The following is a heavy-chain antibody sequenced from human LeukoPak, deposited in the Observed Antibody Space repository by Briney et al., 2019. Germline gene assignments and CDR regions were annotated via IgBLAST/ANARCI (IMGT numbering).Heavy chain of an antibody. CDR3: ARQYCSSTSCYGNDY. Sequence: SETLSLTCTVSGGSISSSSYYWGWIRQPPGKGLEWIGSIYYSGSTYYNPSLKSRVTITVDTSKNQFSLKLSSVTAADTAVYYCARQYCSSTSCYGNDYWGQGTLVTVSS. CDR2: IYYSGST. D-gene: IGHD2-2*01. J-gene: IGHJ4*02. CDR1: GGSISSSSYY. V-gene: IGHV4-39*01.